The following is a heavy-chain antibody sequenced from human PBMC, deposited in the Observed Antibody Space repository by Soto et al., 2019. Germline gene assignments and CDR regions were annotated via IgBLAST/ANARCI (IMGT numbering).Heavy chain of an antibody. V-gene: IGHV3-7*01. D-gene: IGHD3-3*01. J-gene: IGHJ4*02. CDR3: ATEVWVYYDFWSGYSDY. CDR2: IKEDGSDM. CDR1: GFTFSSYW. Sequence: EVQLVESGEGLVQPGGSLRLSCAASGFTFSSYWMSWVRQAPGKGLEWVTNIKEDGSDMYYVDSVKGRFTISRDNAKNSLYLQMNSLRAEDTAVYYCATEVWVYYDFWSGYSDYWGQGTLVTVSS.